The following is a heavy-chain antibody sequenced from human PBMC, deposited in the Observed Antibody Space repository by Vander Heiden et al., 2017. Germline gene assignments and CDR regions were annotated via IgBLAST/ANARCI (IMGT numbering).Heavy chain of an antibody. D-gene: IGHD6-6*01. Sequence: EVQLVQSGAEVKKPGASLKISCKGSGYVFNSYWIGRVRQIPGKGLEWMGIIYPGDSDTRYSPSFQGQVTISADKSISTAYLQWSSLKASDTAMYYCARHVAIAARPPDYYGMDVWGQGTTVTVSS. CDR2: IYPGDSDT. J-gene: IGHJ6*02. CDR1: GYVFNSYW. CDR3: ARHVAIAARPPDYYGMDV. V-gene: IGHV5-51*01.